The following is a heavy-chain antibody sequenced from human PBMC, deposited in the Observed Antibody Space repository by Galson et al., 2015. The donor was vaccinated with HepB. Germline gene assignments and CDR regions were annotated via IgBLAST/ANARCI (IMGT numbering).Heavy chain of an antibody. CDR1: GRSISSYY. D-gene: IGHD1-26*01. V-gene: IGHV4-4*07. CDR2: IYSSGST. Sequence: ETLSLTCTVSGRSISSYYCSWIRQPAGKGLEWIGRIYSSGSTNYNPSLKSRVTMSVDTSKNQFSLKLSSVTAADTAVYYCARDGYRGANDYWGQGTLVTVSS. CDR3: ARDGYRGANDY. J-gene: IGHJ4*02.